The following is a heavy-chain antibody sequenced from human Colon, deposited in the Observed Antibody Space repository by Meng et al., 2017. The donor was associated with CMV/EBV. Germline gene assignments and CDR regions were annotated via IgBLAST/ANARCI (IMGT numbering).Heavy chain of an antibody. D-gene: IGHD1-1*01. CDR3: TREQLGY. Sequence: GESLKISCAASGFSFSDYCMNWIRQAPGKGLEWVSGITNGGATYYADSVKGRFTISRDNSKNTVYLQMNGLRADDTAKYYCTREQLGYWGQGTMVTVSS. CDR1: GFSFSDYC. J-gene: IGHJ4*02. V-gene: IGHV3-53*01. CDR2: ITNGGAT.